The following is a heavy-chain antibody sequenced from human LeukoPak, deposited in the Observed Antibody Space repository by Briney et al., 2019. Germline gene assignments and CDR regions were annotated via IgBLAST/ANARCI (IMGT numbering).Heavy chain of an antibody. J-gene: IGHJ4*02. V-gene: IGHV3-30*04. D-gene: IGHD6-19*01. CDR2: ISYDGSNK. CDR3: AKVRVNGGWLHNGGGNDY. Sequence: GGSLRLSCAASGFTFSSYAMHWVCQAPGKGLEWVAVISYDGSNKYYADSVKGRFTISRDNSKNTLYLQMNSLRVEDTAVYYCAKVRVNGGWLHNGGGNDYWGQGTLVTVSS. CDR1: GFTFSSYA.